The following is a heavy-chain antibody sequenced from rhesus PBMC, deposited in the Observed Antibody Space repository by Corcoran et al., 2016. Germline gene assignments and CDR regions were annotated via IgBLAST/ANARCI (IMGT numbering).Heavy chain of an antibody. Sequence: QVQLQESGPGLVKPSETLSLTCAVSGGSVSSSNWWSWIRQPPGKGLEWIGYISGSSGSTYYNPSLKRRVTSSTDTSQNQFSRKLSSVTAADTAVYYCASGGYYSGSFDYWGQGVLVTVSS. CDR1: GGSVSSSNW. CDR3: ASGGYYSGSFDY. V-gene: IGHV4-65*01. J-gene: IGHJ4*01. CDR2: ISGSSGST. D-gene: IGHD3-16*01.